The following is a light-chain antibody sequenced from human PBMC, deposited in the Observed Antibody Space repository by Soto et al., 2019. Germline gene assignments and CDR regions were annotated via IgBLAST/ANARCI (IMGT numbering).Light chain of an antibody. CDR2: DAS. CDR3: QHYNSYSEA. CDR1: QSVSSN. Sequence: EIVLTQSPGTLSLSPGERATLSCRASQSVSSNLAWYQQKPGQAPRLLIYDASNRATGIPARFSGSGSGTDFTLTISSQQPDDFATYYCQHYNSYSEAFGQGTKVDIK. V-gene: IGKV3D-15*01. J-gene: IGKJ1*01.